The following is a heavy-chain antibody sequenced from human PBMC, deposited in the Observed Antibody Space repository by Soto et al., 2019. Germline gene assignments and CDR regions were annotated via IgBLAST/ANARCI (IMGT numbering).Heavy chain of an antibody. CDR2: INAGNGNT. CDR3: ARYPEDYYYYYYGMDV. J-gene: IGHJ6*02. V-gene: IGHV1-3*01. Sequence: ASVKVSCTDSGYTFTSYAMHWVRQAPGQRLEWMGWINAGNGNTKYSQKFQGRVTITRDTSASTAYMELSSLRSEDTAVYYCARYPEDYYYYYYGMDVWGQGTTVTVSS. CDR1: GYTFTSYA.